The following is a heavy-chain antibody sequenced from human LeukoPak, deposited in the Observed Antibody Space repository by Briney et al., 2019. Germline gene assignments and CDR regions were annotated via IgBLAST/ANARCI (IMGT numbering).Heavy chain of an antibody. J-gene: IGHJ5*02. Sequence: PSETLSLTCTVSGDSISSFYWSWMRQPPGMGLEWIGYSHGNGDTNYNPSLKSRVTISVDTSKNQCSLKLTSVTAADTAVYYCARHRAFDSGTYYSWFDPWGPGTLVTVSS. CDR2: SHGNGDT. CDR3: ARHRAFDSGTYYSWFDP. V-gene: IGHV4-59*08. CDR1: GDSISSFY. D-gene: IGHD3-22*01.